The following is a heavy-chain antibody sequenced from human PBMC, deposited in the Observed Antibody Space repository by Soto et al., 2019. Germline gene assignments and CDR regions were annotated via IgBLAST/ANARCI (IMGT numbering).Heavy chain of an antibody. D-gene: IGHD6-13*01. Sequence: PSETLSLTCTVSGGSFSGYFWTWIRQPPGKGLEWLAEINHSGITNYNPSVESRVSMSVDTSKNQFSLRLYSVTAADTAVYYCVRGDHSSAFSWVDNWGQGALVTVSS. CDR2: INHSGIT. V-gene: IGHV4-34*01. J-gene: IGHJ4*02. CDR1: GGSFSGYF. CDR3: VRGDHSSAFSWVDN.